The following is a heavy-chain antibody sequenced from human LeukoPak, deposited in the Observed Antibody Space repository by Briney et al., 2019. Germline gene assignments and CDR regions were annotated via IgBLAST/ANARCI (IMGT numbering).Heavy chain of an antibody. CDR1: GFTFSSYW. J-gene: IGHJ6*03. CDR2: IKQDGSEK. V-gene: IGHV3-7*01. CDR3: ARSDGDLYYYYMDV. D-gene: IGHD3-10*01. Sequence: GGSLRLSCAASGFTFSSYWMSWVRQAPGKGLEWVANIKQDGSEKYYVDSVKGRFTISRDNAKNSLYLQMNSLRAEDTAVYYCARSDGDLYYYYMDVWGKGTTVTVSS.